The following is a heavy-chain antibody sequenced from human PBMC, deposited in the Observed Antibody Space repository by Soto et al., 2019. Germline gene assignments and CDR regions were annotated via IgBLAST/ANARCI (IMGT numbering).Heavy chain of an antibody. Sequence: SGPTLVNPTETLTLTCTVSGFSLSNARMGVSWIRQPPGKALEWLAHIFSNDEKSYSTSLKSRLTISKDTSKSQVVLTMTNMDPVDTATYYCARITQDEIAVAGTWDKPPPNFDYWGQGTLVTVSS. CDR2: IFSNDEK. CDR1: GFSLSNARMG. J-gene: IGHJ4*02. D-gene: IGHD6-19*01. V-gene: IGHV2-26*01. CDR3: ARITQDEIAVAGTWDKPPPNFDY.